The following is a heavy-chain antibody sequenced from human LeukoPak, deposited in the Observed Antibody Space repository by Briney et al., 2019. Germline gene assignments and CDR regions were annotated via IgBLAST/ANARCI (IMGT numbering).Heavy chain of an antibody. CDR1: GYSISSGYY. CDR2: IYYSGST. D-gene: IGHD6-13*01. CDR3: ARVAGSWSVRFWYFDL. J-gene: IGHJ2*01. Sequence: PSETLSLTCTVSGYSISSGYYWGWIRQPPGKGLEWIGYIYYSGSTNYNPSLKSRVTISVDTSKNQFSLKLGSVTAADTAVYYCARVAGSWSVRFWYFDLWGRGTLVTVSS. V-gene: IGHV4-38-2*02.